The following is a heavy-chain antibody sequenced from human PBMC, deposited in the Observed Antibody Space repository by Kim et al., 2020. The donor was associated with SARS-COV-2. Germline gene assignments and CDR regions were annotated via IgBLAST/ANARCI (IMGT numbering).Heavy chain of an antibody. V-gene: IGHV3-64D*06. J-gene: IGHJ4*02. CDR3: VKQITHYTFWSGYLDS. Sequence: GGSLRLSCSASGFTFNNYAMHWVRQAPGKGLESVATISSNGGATYYFADSMKGRFTIARDNSRNTLYLQMSSLRPEDTAVYYCVKQITHYTFWSGYLDSWGQGILVTVSS. CDR1: GFTFNNYA. CDR2: ISSNGGAT. D-gene: IGHD3-3*01.